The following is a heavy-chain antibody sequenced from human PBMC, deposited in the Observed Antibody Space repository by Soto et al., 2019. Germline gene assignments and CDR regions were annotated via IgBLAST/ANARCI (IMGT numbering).Heavy chain of an antibody. D-gene: IGHD2-2*01. CDR2: IIPIFGTA. V-gene: IGHV1-69*12. J-gene: IGHJ5*02. CDR1: GGTFSSYA. Sequence: QVQLVQSGAEVKKPGSSVKVSCKASGGTFSSYAISWVRQAPGQGLEWMGGIIPIFGTANYAQKFQGRVTIPADAATSTAYMELSSLRSEDTAVYYCARGRPYCISTSCYHGWFDPWGQGTLVTVSS. CDR3: ARGRPYCISTSCYHGWFDP.